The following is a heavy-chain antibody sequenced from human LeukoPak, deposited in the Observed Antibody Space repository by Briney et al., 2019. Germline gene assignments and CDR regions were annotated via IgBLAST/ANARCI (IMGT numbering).Heavy chain of an antibody. CDR1: GFTLSTYG. CDR2: MSSHGSNK. V-gene: IGHV3-30*18. CDR3: AKDRDDGFDI. J-gene: IGHJ3*02. Sequence: PGGSLTLSCAASGFTLSTYGMHWVRQPPGKGLEWVAVMSSHGSNKYYADSVKGRFTISRDNSKNTLYLQMNSLRTEDTAVYYCAKDRDDGFDIWGQGTMVSVSS.